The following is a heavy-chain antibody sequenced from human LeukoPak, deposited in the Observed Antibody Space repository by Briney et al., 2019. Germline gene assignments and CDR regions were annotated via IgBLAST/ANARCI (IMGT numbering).Heavy chain of an antibody. V-gene: IGHV4-59*01. CDR3: ARGGLIYGNYFDY. CDR1: GGSISSYY. J-gene: IGHJ4*02. Sequence: SETLSLTCTVSGGSISSYYWSLIRQPPGKGLEWIGYSYYSGSTNYNPSLKSRVTISVDTSKNQFSLKLSSVTAADTAVYYCARGGLIYGNYFDYWGQGTLVTVSS. D-gene: IGHD2-8*01. CDR2: SYYSGST.